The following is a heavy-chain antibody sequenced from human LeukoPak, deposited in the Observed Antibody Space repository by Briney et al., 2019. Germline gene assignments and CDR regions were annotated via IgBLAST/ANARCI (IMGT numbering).Heavy chain of an antibody. CDR1: GFSFSNAW. CDR3: ARDGGSNLKGNEYYYYYMDV. V-gene: IGHV3-48*01. CDR2: ISSSSSTI. D-gene: IGHD4-11*01. J-gene: IGHJ6*03. Sequence: QTGGSLRLSCAASGFSFSNAWMSWVRQAPGKGLEWVSYISSSSSTIYYADSVKGRFTISRDNAKNSLYLQMNSLRAEDTAVYYCARDGGSNLKGNEYYYYYMDVWGKGTRSPSP.